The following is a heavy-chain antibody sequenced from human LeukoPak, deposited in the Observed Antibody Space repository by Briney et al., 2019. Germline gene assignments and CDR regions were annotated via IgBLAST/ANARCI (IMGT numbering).Heavy chain of an antibody. V-gene: IGHV3-23*01. CDR3: AKRSPRRYCSGGSCYSLDY. CDR2: ISGSGGST. CDR1: GFTVSSNY. Sequence: GGSLRLSCAASGFTVSSNYMSWVRQAPGKGLEWVSAISGSGGSTYYADSVKGRFTISRDNSKNTLYLQMNSLRAEDTAVYYCAKRSPRRYCSGGSCYSLDYWGQGTLVTVSS. J-gene: IGHJ4*02. D-gene: IGHD2-15*01.